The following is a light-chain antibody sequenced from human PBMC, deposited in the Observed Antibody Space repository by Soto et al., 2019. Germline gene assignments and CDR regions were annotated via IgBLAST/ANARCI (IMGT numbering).Light chain of an antibody. CDR1: QSISSW. CDR3: QQYDNYPWT. Sequence: DIHMTQSPSTLSASVGDRVTITCRASQSISSWLAWYQQKPGNAPKLLIYDASSLESGVPSRFSGSGSGTEFTLTISNLQPDDFATYYCQQYDNYPWTFGQGTKVDIK. V-gene: IGKV1-5*01. CDR2: DAS. J-gene: IGKJ1*01.